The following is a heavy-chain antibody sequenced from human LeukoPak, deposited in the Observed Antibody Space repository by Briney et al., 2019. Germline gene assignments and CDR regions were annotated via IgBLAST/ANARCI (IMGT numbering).Heavy chain of an antibody. CDR3: ARAPSLRKLWWYY. V-gene: IGHV3-53*01. Sequence: GSLRLSCAASVFTLSSNYMSSGCPAPGEGLEWVSVIYSGGNTYYADSVKGRFTISRDNSKNTLYLQMNSLRAEDTAVYYCARAPSLRKLWWYYWGQGTLVTVSS. D-gene: IGHD2-21*01. CDR1: VFTLSSNY. J-gene: IGHJ4*02. CDR2: IYSGGNT.